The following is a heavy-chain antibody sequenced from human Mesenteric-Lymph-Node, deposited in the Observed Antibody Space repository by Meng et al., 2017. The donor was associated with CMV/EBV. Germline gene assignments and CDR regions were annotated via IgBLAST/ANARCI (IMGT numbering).Heavy chain of an antibody. Sequence: SVKVSCKASGGTFSSYAISWVRQAPGQGLEWMGGIIPIFGTANYAQKFQGRVTITTDESTSTAYMELRSLRSDDTAVYYCARDLDTYYYGSGTFLSDYLGQGTLVTVSS. D-gene: IGHD3-10*01. CDR1: GGTFSSYA. CDR3: ARDLDTYYYGSGTFLSDY. CDR2: IIPIFGTA. J-gene: IGHJ4*02. V-gene: IGHV1-69*05.